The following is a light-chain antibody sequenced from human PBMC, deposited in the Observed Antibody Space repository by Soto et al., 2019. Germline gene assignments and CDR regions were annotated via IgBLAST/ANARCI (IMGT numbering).Light chain of an antibody. Sequence: QSALTQPASVSGSPGQSITISCTGTSSDVGGYNYVSWYQQHPGKAPKLLIYDVSNRPSGISNRFSGSKSGNTASLTISGLQDDDEAYYYRSSYTSRRTYVFGTGTKLTVL. CDR2: DVS. J-gene: IGLJ1*01. V-gene: IGLV2-14*01. CDR3: SSYTSRRTYV. CDR1: SSDVGGYNY.